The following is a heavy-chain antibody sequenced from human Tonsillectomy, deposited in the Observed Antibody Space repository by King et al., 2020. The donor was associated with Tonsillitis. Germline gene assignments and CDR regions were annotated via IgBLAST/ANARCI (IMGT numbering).Heavy chain of an antibody. J-gene: IGHJ3*02. V-gene: IGHV1-18*01. Sequence: QLVQSGAEVKKPGASVKVSCKASGYTFTSYDITWVRQAPGQGLEWMGWISAYNGNTNYAQKLQGRVTMTTDTSTSTAYMELRSLRSDDTAVYYCARVSCGGDCPPPSDGAFDIWGQGTMVTVSS. CDR2: ISAYNGNT. D-gene: IGHD2-21*02. CDR1: GYTFTSYD. CDR3: ARVSCGGDCPPPSDGAFDI.